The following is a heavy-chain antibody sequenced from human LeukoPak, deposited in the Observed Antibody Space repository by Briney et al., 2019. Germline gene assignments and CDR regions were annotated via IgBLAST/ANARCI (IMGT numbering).Heavy chain of an antibody. CDR3: ARLGHEYYYDSSGYYPTRFFDY. J-gene: IGHJ4*02. Sequence: PGGSLRLSCAASGFTVSSNYMSWVRQAPGKGLEWVSVIYSGSSTYYADSVKGRFTISRDNSKNTLYLQMNSLRAEDTAVYYCARLGHEYYYDSSGYYPTRFFDYWGQGTLVTVSS. D-gene: IGHD3-22*01. V-gene: IGHV3-53*01. CDR2: IYSGSST. CDR1: GFTVSSNY.